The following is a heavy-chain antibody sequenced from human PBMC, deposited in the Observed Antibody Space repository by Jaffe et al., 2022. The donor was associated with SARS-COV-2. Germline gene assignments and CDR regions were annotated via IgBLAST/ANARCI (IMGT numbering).Heavy chain of an antibody. Sequence: QVQLQESGPGLVKPSETLSLTCTVSGGSISSYYWSWIRQPPGKGLEWIGYIYYSGSTNYNPSLKSRVTISVDTSKNQFSLKLSSVTAADTAVYYCATTRWPIAASHYYYYGMDVWGQGTTVTVSS. J-gene: IGHJ6*02. CDR3: ATTRWPIAASHYYYYGMDV. CDR2: IYYSGST. V-gene: IGHV4-59*08. CDR1: GGSISSYY. D-gene: IGHD6-6*01.